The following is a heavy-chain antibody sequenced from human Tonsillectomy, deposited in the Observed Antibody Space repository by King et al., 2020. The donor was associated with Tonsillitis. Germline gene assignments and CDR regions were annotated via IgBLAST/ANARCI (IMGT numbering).Heavy chain of an antibody. V-gene: IGHV4-59*12. D-gene: IGHD3-22*01. CDR3: ARDKVCSGYYCAYGMDV. Sequence: LQLQESGPGLVKPSETLSLTCNVSGGSISSYYWSWIRQPPGKGLEWIGQIYYSGSTNYNPSLKSRVTISVDTSKNQFSLNLSYVTAADTAVYYCARDKVCSGYYCAYGMDVWGQGTTVTVSS. J-gene: IGHJ6*02. CDR2: IYYSGST. CDR1: GGSISSYY.